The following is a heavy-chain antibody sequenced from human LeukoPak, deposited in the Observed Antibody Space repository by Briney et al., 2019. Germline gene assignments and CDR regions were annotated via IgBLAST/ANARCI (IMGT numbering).Heavy chain of an antibody. J-gene: IGHJ1*01. D-gene: IGHD3-22*01. CDR2: IDYVGST. V-gene: IGHV4-39*01. CDR1: VGSLCSSSYY. CDR3: ARQFYESRSPHAKYFQQ. Sequence: SETLSVTCSVSVGSLCSSSYYGGWISQAPGRGLEWIGNIDYVGSTYYSPSLKARVTISLVTSKKQCILKWKSVTAADTACYNCARQFYESRSPHAKYFQQWGQGTLVTVSS.